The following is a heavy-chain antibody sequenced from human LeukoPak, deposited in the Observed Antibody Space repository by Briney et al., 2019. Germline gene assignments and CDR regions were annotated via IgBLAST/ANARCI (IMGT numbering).Heavy chain of an antibody. CDR2: INPNSGGT. V-gene: IGHV1-2*02. CDR3: ARDQRRPYYDFWSGYPRGYYMDV. CDR1: GYTFTGYY. Sequence: ASVKVSCKASGYTFTGYYMHWVRQAPGQGLEWMGWINPNSGGTNYPQKFQGRATMTRDTSISTAYMELSRLRSDDTAVYYCARDQRRPYYDFWSGYPRGYYMDVWGKGTTVTVSS. D-gene: IGHD3-3*01. J-gene: IGHJ6*03.